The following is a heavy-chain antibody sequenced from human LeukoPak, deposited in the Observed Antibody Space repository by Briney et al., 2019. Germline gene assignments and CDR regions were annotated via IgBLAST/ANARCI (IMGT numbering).Heavy chain of an antibody. J-gene: IGHJ4*02. Sequence: GGSLRLSCAASGFTFSSYSMNWVRQAPGKGLEWVSAISGSGGSTYYADSVKGRFTISRDNSKNTLYLQMNSLRAEDTAVYYCANLRALWLQFDYWGQGTLVTVSS. V-gene: IGHV3-23*01. CDR2: ISGSGGST. CDR1: GFTFSSYS. CDR3: ANLRALWLQFDY. D-gene: IGHD5-24*01.